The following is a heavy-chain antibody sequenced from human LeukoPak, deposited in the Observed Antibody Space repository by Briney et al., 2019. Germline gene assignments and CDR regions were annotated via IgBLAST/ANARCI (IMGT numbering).Heavy chain of an antibody. CDR2: IYYSGST. Sequence: SETLSLTCTVSGGSISSSIYYWGWIRQPPGKGLEWIGSIYYSGSTYYNPSLKSRVTISVDTSKNQFSLKLSSVTAADTAVYYCARHSLTGGYFDYWGQGTTVTVSS. J-gene: IGHJ4*03. D-gene: IGHD7-27*01. V-gene: IGHV4-39*01. CDR3: ARHSLTGGYFDY. CDR1: GGSISSSIYY.